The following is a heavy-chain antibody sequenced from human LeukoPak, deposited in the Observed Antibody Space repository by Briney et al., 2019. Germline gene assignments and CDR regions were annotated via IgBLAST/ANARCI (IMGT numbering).Heavy chain of an antibody. D-gene: IGHD3-3*02. CDR1: GGSMSSYY. J-gene: IGHJ6*02. Sequence: SETLSLTCTVSGGSMSSYYWSWIRQPPGKGLEWIGYIYYSGSTNYNPSLKSRVTISVDTSKSQFSLKVSSVTAADTAVYYCAREVAVSMHGMDVWGQGTTVTVSS. CDR2: IYYSGST. V-gene: IGHV4-59*01. CDR3: AREVAVSMHGMDV.